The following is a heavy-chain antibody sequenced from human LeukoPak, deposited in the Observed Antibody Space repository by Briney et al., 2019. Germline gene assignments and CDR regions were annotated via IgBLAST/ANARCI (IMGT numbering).Heavy chain of an antibody. V-gene: IGHV3-11*01. CDR1: GFTFTDYY. Sequence: GGPLRLSCAASGFTFTDYYMTWIRQAPGKGLEWVSYISSSGSSIYYAGSVKGRFTVSRDNAKNSLFLQMNTLRAEDTAVYYCARAQRWLQLGGGYFFDYWGQGTLVIVSS. D-gene: IGHD5-24*01. CDR3: ARAQRWLQLGGGYFFDY. J-gene: IGHJ4*02. CDR2: ISSSGSSI.